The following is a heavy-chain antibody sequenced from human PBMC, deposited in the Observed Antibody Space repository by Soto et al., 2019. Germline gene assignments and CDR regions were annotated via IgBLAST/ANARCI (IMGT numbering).Heavy chain of an antibody. J-gene: IGHJ4*02. CDR2: MNPNSGNT. Sequence: QVQLVQSGAEVKKPGASVKVSCKASGYTFTSYDINWVRQATGQGLEWMGWMNPNSGNTGYAQKSQGRVTMTRKTSRSTAYMELSSLRSEDTDVYYCARFIGGGDHFDYWGQGTLVTVSS. CDR1: GYTFTSYD. D-gene: IGHD3-16*01. CDR3: ARFIGGGDHFDY. V-gene: IGHV1-8*01.